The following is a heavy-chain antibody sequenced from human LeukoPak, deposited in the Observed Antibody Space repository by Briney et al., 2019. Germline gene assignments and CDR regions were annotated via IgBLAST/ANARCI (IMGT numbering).Heavy chain of an antibody. CDR1: GGSISSYY. J-gene: IGHJ6*03. V-gene: IGHV4-4*07. Sequence: SETLSLTCTVSGGSISSYYWSWIRQPAGKGLEWIGRIYTSGSTNYNTSLKSRVTMSVDTSKNQFSLKLSSVTAADTAVYYCARAGYYYGSGMTQYMDVWGKGTTVTISS. CDR3: ARAGYYYGSGMTQYMDV. D-gene: IGHD3-10*01. CDR2: IYTSGST.